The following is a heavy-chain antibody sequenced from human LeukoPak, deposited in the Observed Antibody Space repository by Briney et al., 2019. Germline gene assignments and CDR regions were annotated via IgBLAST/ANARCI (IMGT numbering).Heavy chain of an antibody. V-gene: IGHV1-2*02. CDR1: GYTFTGYY. CDR2: INPNSGGT. CDR3: ARVMPQDIVATD. J-gene: IGHJ4*02. Sequence: ASVKASCKASGYTFTGYYMHWVRQAPGQGLEWMGWINPNSGGTNYAQKFQGRVTMTRDTSISTAYMELSRLRSDDTAVYYCARVMPQDIVATDWGQGTLVTVSS. D-gene: IGHD5-12*01.